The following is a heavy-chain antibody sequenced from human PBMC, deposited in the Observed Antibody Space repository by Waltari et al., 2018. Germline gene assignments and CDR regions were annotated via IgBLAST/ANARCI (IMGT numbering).Heavy chain of an antibody. CDR3: ARERYYDSSALDP. V-gene: IGHV4-61*09. J-gene: IGHJ5*02. CDR2: IYTSGST. D-gene: IGHD3-22*01. Sequence: QVQLQESGPGLVKPSQTLSLTCTVSGGSISSGSYYWSWIRQPAGKGLEWIGYIYTSGSTNYNPSLKGRVTISVDTSKNQFSLKLSSVTAADTAVYYCARERYYDSSALDPWGQGTLVTVSS. CDR1: GGSISSGSYY.